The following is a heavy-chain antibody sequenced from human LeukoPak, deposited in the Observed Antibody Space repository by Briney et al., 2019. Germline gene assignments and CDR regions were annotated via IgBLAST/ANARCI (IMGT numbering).Heavy chain of an antibody. V-gene: IGHV4-59*01. CDR1: GDSICDDY. Sequence: ASETLSLTCTVSGDSICDDYCGGIRQPPGERLEWVGCIYYSGRTTSNPSLTSRVTISMYTSQRQFSLTLTSVTAADTAVYYCARVAYGRSWFDPWGQGTLVIVSS. D-gene: IGHD4-17*01. CDR3: ARVAYGRSWFDP. J-gene: IGHJ5*02. CDR2: IYYSGRT.